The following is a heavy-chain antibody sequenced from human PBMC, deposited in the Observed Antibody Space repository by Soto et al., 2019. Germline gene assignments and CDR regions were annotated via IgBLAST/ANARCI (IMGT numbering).Heavy chain of an antibody. V-gene: IGHV4-59*08. J-gene: IGHJ2*01. D-gene: IGHD3-10*01. Sequence: PSETLSLTCTVSGDSISGHYWSWIRQPPEKGLEWIAYIYDIGTTNYNPSLKSRVTISKDTSKNQFSLNLNSVTAADTAVYYCVRLGRVPMTSPIYYSFDPWGRGTLVT. CDR1: GDSISGHY. CDR2: IYDIGTT. CDR3: VRLGRVPMTSPIYYSFDP.